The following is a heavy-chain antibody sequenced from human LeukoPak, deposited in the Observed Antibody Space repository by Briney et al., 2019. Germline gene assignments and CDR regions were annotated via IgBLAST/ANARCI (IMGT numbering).Heavy chain of an antibody. V-gene: IGHV4-34*01. J-gene: IGHJ1*01. D-gene: IGHD2-15*01. CDR2: INHSGST. CDR3: ARGIRHPDCSGGSCYSSYFRH. Sequence: SETLSLTCAVYGGSFSGYYWSWIRQPPGKGLEWIGEINHSGSTNYNPSLKSRVTISVDTSKNQFSLKLSSVTAADTAVYYCARGIRHPDCSGGSCYSSYFRHWGQGTLVTVSS. CDR1: GGSFSGYY.